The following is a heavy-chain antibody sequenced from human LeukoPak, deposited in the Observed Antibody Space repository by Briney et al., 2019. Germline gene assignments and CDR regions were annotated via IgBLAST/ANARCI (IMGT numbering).Heavy chain of an antibody. CDR3: ARGATIFGVVGWEGMDV. CDR1: GYTFTSYG. V-gene: IGHV1-18*01. J-gene: IGHJ6*02. CDR2: ISAYNGNT. Sequence: ASVKVSCKASGYTFTSYGISWVRQAPGQGLEWMGWISAYNGNTNYAQKLQGRVTTTTDTSTSTAYMELRSLRPDDTAVYYCARGATIFGVVGWEGMDVWGQGTTVTVSS. D-gene: IGHD3-3*01.